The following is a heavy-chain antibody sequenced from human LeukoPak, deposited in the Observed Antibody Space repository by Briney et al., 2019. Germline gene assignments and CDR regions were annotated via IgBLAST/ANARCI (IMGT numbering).Heavy chain of an antibody. V-gene: IGHV3-21*01. CDR3: ARAVGAARPNWFDP. D-gene: IGHD6-6*01. J-gene: IGHJ5*02. CDR2: ISSSSSYI. CDR1: AFTFSSYT. Sequence: GGSLRLSCAASAFTFSSYTMNWVRQAPGKGLEWVSSISSSSSYIYYADSVKGRFTISRDNAKNSLYLQMNSLRAEDTAVYYCARAVGAARPNWFDPWGQGTLVTVSS.